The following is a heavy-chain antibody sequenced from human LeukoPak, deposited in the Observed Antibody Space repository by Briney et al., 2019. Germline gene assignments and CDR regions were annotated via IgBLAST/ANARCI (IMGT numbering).Heavy chain of an antibody. CDR1: GYNFISYD. CDR3: ARGSWITGSTSYYYHMDV. Sequence: GASVKVSCKASGYNFISYDINWVRQATGQGLEWMGWMNPNNGRTGYAQTFQGRVTMTRNSYITTVYMELNTLRSEVTAVYYCARGSWITGSTSYYYHMDVWGKGTTVTVSS. V-gene: IGHV1-8*01. CDR2: MNPNNGRT. J-gene: IGHJ6*03. D-gene: IGHD1-7*01.